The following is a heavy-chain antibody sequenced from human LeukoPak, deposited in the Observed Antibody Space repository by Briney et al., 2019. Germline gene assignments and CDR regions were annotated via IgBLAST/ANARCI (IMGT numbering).Heavy chain of an antibody. V-gene: IGHV4-59*11. CDR3: ASGGTGPFDY. CDR1: GGSISSHY. Sequence: SETLSLTCTVSGGSISSHYWSWIRQPPGKGLEWIGYIYYSGSTNYNPSLESRVTISVDTSKNQFSLKLSSVTAADTAVYYCASGGTGPFDYWGQGTLVTVSS. CDR2: IYYSGST. D-gene: IGHD1-1*01. J-gene: IGHJ4*02.